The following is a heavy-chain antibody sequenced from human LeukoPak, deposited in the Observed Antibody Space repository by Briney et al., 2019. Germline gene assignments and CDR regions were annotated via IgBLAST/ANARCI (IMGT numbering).Heavy chain of an antibody. J-gene: IGHJ4*02. CDR3: AKNRGGSYYSGSDY. D-gene: IGHD1-26*01. V-gene: IGHV3-23*01. Sequence: GGSLRLPCAASGFTFRTSGMTWVRQAPGKGLEWVSAVRGSDAGTSYADSVKGRFTISRDNSKNTLYLQVNSLRAEDTAVYYCAKNRGGSYYSGSDYWGQGTLVTVSS. CDR2: VRGSDAGT. CDR1: GFTFRTSG.